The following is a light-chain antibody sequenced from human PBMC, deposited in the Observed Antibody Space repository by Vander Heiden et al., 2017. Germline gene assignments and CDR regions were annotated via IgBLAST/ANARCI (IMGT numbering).Light chain of an antibody. CDR2: GAS. V-gene: IGKV3-15*01. J-gene: IGKJ4*01. Sequence: ERVMTQSPATLSVSPGERATLSCRASQSVSSNLAWYQQKPGQTPRLLIYGASTRATGIQDRFSGSGSGTEFTLTIGSLQSEDFAVYYCQQYNNWPLTSGGGTKVEIK. CDR1: QSVSSN. CDR3: QQYNNWPLT.